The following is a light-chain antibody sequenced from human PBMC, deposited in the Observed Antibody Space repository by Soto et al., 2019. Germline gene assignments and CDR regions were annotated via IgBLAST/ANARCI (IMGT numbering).Light chain of an antibody. CDR2: SNT. V-gene: IGLV1-40*01. CDR1: SSNIGAGYD. CDR3: SSHAGINNVV. J-gene: IGLJ3*02. Sequence: QSVLTQPPSVSGAPGQTVTISCTGSSSNIGAGYDVHWYQQVPGTAPKLVLYSNTARPSGVPDRFSGSRSGSSGSLAITGLQADDEADYYCSSHAGINNVVFGGGTQLTVL.